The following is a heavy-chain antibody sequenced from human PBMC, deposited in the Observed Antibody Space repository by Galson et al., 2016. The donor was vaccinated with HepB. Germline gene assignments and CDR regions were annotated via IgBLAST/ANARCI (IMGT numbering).Heavy chain of an antibody. CDR2: ISISSNFI. V-gene: IGHV3-21*01. CDR1: GFTFSHYT. Sequence: SLRLSCAASGFTFSHYTMNWVRQPPGKGLEWVSSISISSNFIHYADSVKGRFTISRDNAKNSLFLQMSSLRAEATAIYYCAKDSILDDWGQGILVTVSS. CDR3: AKDSILDD. J-gene: IGHJ4*02. D-gene: IGHD3-3*01.